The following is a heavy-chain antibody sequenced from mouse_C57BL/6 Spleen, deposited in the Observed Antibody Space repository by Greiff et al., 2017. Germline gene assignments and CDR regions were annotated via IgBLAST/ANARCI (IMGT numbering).Heavy chain of an antibody. V-gene: IGHV1-63*01. CDR2: IYPGGGYT. J-gene: IGHJ3*01. Sequence: VKLMESGAELVRPGTSVKMSCKASGYTFTNYWIGWAKQRPGHGLEWIGDIYPGGGYTNYNEKFKGKATLTADKYSSTAYMQFSSLTSEDSAIYYCARYYGSSHQAWFAYWGQGTLVTVSA. D-gene: IGHD1-1*01. CDR3: ARYYGSSHQAWFAY. CDR1: GYTFTNYW.